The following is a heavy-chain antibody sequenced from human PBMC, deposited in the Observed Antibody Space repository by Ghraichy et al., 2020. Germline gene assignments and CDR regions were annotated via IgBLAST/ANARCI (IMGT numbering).Heavy chain of an antibody. CDR1: GASVSSYY. J-gene: IGHJ5*02. CDR2: LHSSGTT. CDR3: ARLRGSYSLGWFDG. V-gene: IGHV4-59*02. D-gene: IGHD3-10*01. Sequence: GSLRLSCSVSGASVSSYYWGWIRKSPGEGLEWIAWLHSSGTTKYNPSLSGRVTTSVDTSKRQLSLNLSSVTAADTAVYYCARLRGSYSLGWFDGWGQGILVTVSS.